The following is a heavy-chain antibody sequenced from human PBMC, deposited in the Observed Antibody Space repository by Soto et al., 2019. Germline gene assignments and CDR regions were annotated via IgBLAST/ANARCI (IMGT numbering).Heavy chain of an antibody. CDR3: ASTDFIAAAGTCSWFDP. J-gene: IGHJ5*02. CDR1: GGSISSGDYY. CDR2: IYYSGST. D-gene: IGHD6-13*01. Sequence: SETLSLTCTVSGGSISSGDYYWSWIRQPPGKGLEWIGYIYYSGSTYYNPSLKSRVTISVDTSKNQFSLKLSSVTAADTAVYYCASTDFIAAAGTCSWFDPWGQGTLVTVSS. V-gene: IGHV4-30-4*01.